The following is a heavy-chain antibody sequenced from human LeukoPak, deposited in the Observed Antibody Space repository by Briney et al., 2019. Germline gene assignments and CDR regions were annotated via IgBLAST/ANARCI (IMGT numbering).Heavy chain of an antibody. CDR1: GYTFTGYY. CDR3: ARGTKSGLGESSVGY. Sequence: ASVKVSCNASGYTFTGYYMHWVRQAPGQGLEWMGWINPNSGGTNYAQKFQGRVTITRNTSITTAYMELSSLRSEDTAVYYCARGTKSGLGESSVGYWGQGTLVTVSS. CDR2: INPNSGGT. J-gene: IGHJ4*02. D-gene: IGHD3-16*01. V-gene: IGHV1-2*02.